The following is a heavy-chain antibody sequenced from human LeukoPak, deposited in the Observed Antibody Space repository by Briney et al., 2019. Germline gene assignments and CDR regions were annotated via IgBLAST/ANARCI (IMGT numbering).Heavy chain of an antibody. CDR3: ARVVSSSWYIDYYYYMDV. CDR2: ISAYNGNT. Sequence: ASVKVSCKASGYTFTSYGISWVRQAPGQGLEWMGWISAYNGNTNYAQKLQGRVTMTTDTSTSTAYMELRSLRSDDTAVYCCARVVSSSWYIDYYYYMDVWGKGTTVTVSS. J-gene: IGHJ6*03. CDR1: GYTFTSYG. V-gene: IGHV1-18*01. D-gene: IGHD6-13*01.